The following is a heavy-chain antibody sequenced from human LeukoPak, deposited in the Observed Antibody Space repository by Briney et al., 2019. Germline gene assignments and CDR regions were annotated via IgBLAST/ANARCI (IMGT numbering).Heavy chain of an antibody. Sequence: GGSLRLSCAASGFTFSSYSMNWVRQAPGKGLEWVSSISSSSSYIYYADSVKGRFTISRDNAKMSLYLQMNSLRAEDTAMYYCAREVYGDNYFDYWGQGTLVTVSS. CDR2: ISSSSSYI. D-gene: IGHD4-17*01. V-gene: IGHV3-21*04. J-gene: IGHJ4*02. CDR3: AREVYGDNYFDY. CDR1: GFTFSSYS.